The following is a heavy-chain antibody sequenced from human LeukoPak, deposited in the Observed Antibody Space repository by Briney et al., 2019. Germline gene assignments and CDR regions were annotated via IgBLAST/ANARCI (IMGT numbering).Heavy chain of an antibody. J-gene: IGHJ5*02. CDR2: INHSGST. CDR1: GGSFSGYY. Sequence: SETLSLTCAVYGGSFSGYYWSWIRQPPGKGLEWIGEINHSGSTNYNPSLKSRVTISVDTSKNQFSLKLSSVTAADTAVYYCARGPKGAHLSWFDPWGQGTLVTVSS. D-gene: IGHD3-16*01. V-gene: IGHV4-34*01. CDR3: ARGPKGAHLSWFDP.